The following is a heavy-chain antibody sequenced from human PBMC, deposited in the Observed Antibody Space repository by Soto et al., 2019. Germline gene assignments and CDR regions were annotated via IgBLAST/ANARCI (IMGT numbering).Heavy chain of an antibody. D-gene: IGHD2-2*01. V-gene: IGHV1-18*01. J-gene: IGHJ5*02. CDR1: GYTFAHYG. CDR3: ARVVPGAEAWFGP. Sequence: ASVKVSCKAYGYTFAHYGIGWVGQAPGQGLEWVGWISAYNGNTHHAQKFQGRVSMTTDTSTTTAYMELRSLRSDDTAVYYCARVVPGAEAWFGPWGQGTLVTVSS. CDR2: ISAYNGNT.